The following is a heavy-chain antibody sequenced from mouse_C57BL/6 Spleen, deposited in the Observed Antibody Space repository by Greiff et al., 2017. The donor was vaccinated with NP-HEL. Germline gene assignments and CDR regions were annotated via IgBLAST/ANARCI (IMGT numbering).Heavy chain of an antibody. CDR3: TRITEDYAMDY. Sequence: QVQLQQSGAELVRPGASVTLSCKASGYTFTDYEMHWVKQTPVHGLEWIGAIDPETGGTASNPKFKGKAILTADKSSSTAYMELRSLTSEDSAVYYCTRITEDYAMDYWGQGTSVTVSS. CDR1: GYTFTDYE. CDR2: IDPETGGT. D-gene: IGHD2-4*01. J-gene: IGHJ4*01. V-gene: IGHV1-15*01.